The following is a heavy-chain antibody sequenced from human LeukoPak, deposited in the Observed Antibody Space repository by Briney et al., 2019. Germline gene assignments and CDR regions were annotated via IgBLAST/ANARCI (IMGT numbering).Heavy chain of an antibody. V-gene: IGHV3-21*04. CDR3: ARLRGGFDAFDI. J-gene: IGHJ3*02. CDR2: ISSNGDYI. D-gene: IGHD1-26*01. CDR1: GFSFSNFR. Sequence: PGGSLRLSCAASGFSFSNFRMNWVRQAPGKGLEWVSSISSNGDYIYYRDSVKGRFTMSRDNAKYSLYLQLSSLKASDTAMYYCARLRGGFDAFDIWGQGTMVTVSS.